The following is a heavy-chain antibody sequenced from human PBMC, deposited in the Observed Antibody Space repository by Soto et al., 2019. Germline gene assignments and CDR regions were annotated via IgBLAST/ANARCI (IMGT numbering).Heavy chain of an antibody. V-gene: IGHV4-31*03. D-gene: IGHD2-15*01. Sequence: QVQLQESGPGLVKPSQTLSLTCTVSGGSISSGGYYWSWIRQHPGTGLEWIGYIYYSGSTYYNPSLKSRVTLSVDTSKNQYSLKLSSVTAADTAGYYCARIPYGGNDNWFDPWGQGTLVTVSS. J-gene: IGHJ5*02. CDR3: ARIPYGGNDNWFDP. CDR1: GGSISSGGYY. CDR2: IYYSGST.